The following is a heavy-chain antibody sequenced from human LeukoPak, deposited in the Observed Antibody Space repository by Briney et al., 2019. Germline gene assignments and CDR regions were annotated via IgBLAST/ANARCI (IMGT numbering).Heavy chain of an antibody. CDR3: ARQVAAAGDS. Sequence: GESLKISCKGSGYSFTSYWIGWVRQMPGKGLEWMGIIYPGDSDTRYSPSFQGQVTLSVDKSISTAYLQWSSLTAADSGMYYCARQVAAAGDSWDQGTLVTVSS. J-gene: IGHJ4*02. D-gene: IGHD6-13*01. CDR1: GYSFTSYW. CDR2: IYPGDSDT. V-gene: IGHV5-51*01.